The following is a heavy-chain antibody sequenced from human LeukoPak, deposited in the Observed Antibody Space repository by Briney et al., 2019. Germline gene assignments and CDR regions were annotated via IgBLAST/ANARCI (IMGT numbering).Heavy chain of an antibody. Sequence: GGSLRLSCAASGFTFSSYGMHWVRQAPGKGLVWVSRINSDGSSTSYADSVKGRFTISRDNAKNTLYLQMNSLRAEDTAVYYCARADTAMVYDYFDYWGQGTLVTVSS. J-gene: IGHJ4*02. CDR3: ARADTAMVYDYFDY. V-gene: IGHV3-74*01. CDR2: INSDGSST. CDR1: GFTFSSYG. D-gene: IGHD5-18*01.